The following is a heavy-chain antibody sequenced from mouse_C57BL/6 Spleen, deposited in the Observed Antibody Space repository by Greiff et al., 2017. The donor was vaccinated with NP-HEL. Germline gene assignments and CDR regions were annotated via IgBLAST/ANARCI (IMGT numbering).Heavy chain of an antibody. V-gene: IGHV1-80*01. D-gene: IGHD1-1*01. CDR3: ARWDYYGRERYFDV. CDR2: IYPGDGDT. Sequence: VQLQESGAELVKPGASVKISCKASGYAFSSYWMNWVKQRLGKGLEWIGQIYPGDGDTNYNGKFKGKATLTADKSSSTAYMQLSSLTSEDSAVYFCARWDYYGRERYFDVWGTGTTVTVSS. CDR1: GYAFSSYW. J-gene: IGHJ1*03.